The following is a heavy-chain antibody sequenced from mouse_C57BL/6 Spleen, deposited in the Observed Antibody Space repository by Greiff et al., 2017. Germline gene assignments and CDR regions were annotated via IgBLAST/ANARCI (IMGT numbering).Heavy chain of an antibody. Sequence: EVKVVESGEGLVKPGGSLKLSCAASGFPFSSSAMSWVRQTPEKRLEWVAYISSGGDNIYSADTVQGRFPISRDNARKTLYLQMSSLKSEDTAMYYCTRAYDYEAWFAYWGQGTLVTVSA. CDR1: GFPFSSSA. V-gene: IGHV5-9-1*02. CDR2: ISSGGDNI. CDR3: TRAYDYEAWFAY. D-gene: IGHD2-4*01. J-gene: IGHJ3*01.